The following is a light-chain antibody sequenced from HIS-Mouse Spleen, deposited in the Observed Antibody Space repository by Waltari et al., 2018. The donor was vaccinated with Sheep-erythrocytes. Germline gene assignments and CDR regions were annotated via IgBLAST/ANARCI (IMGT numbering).Light chain of an antibody. V-gene: IGKV4-1*01. CDR2: WAY. CDR1: QSVLYSSNNKNY. CDR3: QQYYSTLT. Sequence: IVMTQSPDSLALSLGDRDTINCKSSQSVLYSSNNKNYLAWYQQKPGHPPKLLIYWAYTRESGVPDRFSGSGSGTDFTLTISSLQAEDVAVYYCQQYYSTLTFGGGTKVEIK. J-gene: IGKJ4*01.